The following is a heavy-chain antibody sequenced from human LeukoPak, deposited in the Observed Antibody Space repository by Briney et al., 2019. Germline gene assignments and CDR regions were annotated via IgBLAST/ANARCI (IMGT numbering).Heavy chain of an antibody. Sequence: GASVKVSCKASGGTFSSYAISWVRQAPGQGLEWMGRIIPIFGTANYAQKFQGRVTITTDESTSTAYMELSNLRSEDTAVYYCASKENLWLSQYGDAFDIWGQGTMVTVSS. D-gene: IGHD2/OR15-2a*01. CDR3: ASKENLWLSQYGDAFDI. CDR2: IIPIFGTA. CDR1: GGTFSSYA. J-gene: IGHJ3*02. V-gene: IGHV1-69*05.